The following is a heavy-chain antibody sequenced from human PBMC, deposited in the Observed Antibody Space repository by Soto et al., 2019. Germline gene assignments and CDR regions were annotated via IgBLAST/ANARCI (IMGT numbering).Heavy chain of an antibody. CDR2: ISDSGST. J-gene: IGHJ4*02. CDR1: GFTFSSHA. V-gene: IGHV3-23*01. CDR3: AKVWTEKGYCTSMSCLYYFDY. Sequence: EVQLLESGGGLVQPGGSLRLSCEASGFTFSSHAMSWVRQAPGRGLEWVSTISDSGSTYYTDSVKGRFTISRDNSKNTLYLQMNRLRAEDTAVYYCAKVWTEKGYCTSMSCLYYFDYWGQGTLVTVSS. D-gene: IGHD2-2*01.